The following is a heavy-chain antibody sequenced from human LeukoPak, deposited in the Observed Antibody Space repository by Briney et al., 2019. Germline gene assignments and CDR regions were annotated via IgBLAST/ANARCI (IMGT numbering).Heavy chain of an antibody. Sequence: SGPTLVKPTQTLTLTCTFSGFSLTTSGVGVGWIRQPPGKALEWLALIYWNDDKRYSPSLKSRLTITKDTSKNQVVLTVTNTDPVDTGTCYCTYSPSSWPVNDWGQGTLVTVSS. J-gene: IGHJ4*02. CDR2: IYWNDDK. CDR1: GFSLTTSGVG. D-gene: IGHD6-13*01. CDR3: TYSPSSWPVND. V-gene: IGHV2-5*01.